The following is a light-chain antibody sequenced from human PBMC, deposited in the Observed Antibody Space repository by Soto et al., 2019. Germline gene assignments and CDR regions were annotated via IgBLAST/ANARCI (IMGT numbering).Light chain of an antibody. Sequence: QSALTQPASVSGSPGQSITISCTGTSGDIGTYNLVSWYQQHPGRAPKLIIYSNNQRPSGVPDRFSGSKSGTSASLAISGLQSEDEADYYCAAWDDSLNGWVFGGGTKLTVL. V-gene: IGLV1-44*01. CDR3: AAWDDSLNGWV. CDR1: SGDIGTYNL. J-gene: IGLJ3*02. CDR2: SNN.